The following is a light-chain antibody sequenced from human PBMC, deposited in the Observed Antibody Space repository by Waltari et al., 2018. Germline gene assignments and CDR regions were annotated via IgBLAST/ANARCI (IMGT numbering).Light chain of an antibody. CDR1: QSLLHSNGYNY. CDR2: LGS. Sequence: DIVMTQSPLSLPVTPGEPASISCRSSQSLLHSNGYNYLDWYLQKPGQSPQLLIYLGSNRASGVPDRFSGSGSGTDFTLKISRVEAEDVGVYYCLQRIQLPETFGQGTKLEIK. V-gene: IGKV2-28*01. J-gene: IGKJ2*01. CDR3: LQRIQLPET.